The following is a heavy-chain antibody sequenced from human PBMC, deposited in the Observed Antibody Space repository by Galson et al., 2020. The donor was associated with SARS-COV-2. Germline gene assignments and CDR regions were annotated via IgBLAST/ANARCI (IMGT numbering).Heavy chain of an antibody. D-gene: IGHD3-10*01. CDR3: ARGTEVRGVIDYFDD. CDR2: TYYRSKWYN. CDR1: GDSVSSNSVA. Sequence: SQTLSPTCAISGDSVSSNSVAWNWIRQSPSRGLEWLGRTYYRSKWYNEYAVSVKSRITINPDTSKNQFSLHLNSVTPEDTAVYYCARGTEVRGVIDYFDDWGQGTLVTVSS. V-gene: IGHV6-1*01. J-gene: IGHJ4*02.